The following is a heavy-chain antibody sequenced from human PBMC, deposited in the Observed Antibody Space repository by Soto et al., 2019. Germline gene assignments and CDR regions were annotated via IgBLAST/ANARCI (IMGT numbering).Heavy chain of an antibody. CDR3: ASRSGQLPYYFDY. Sequence: ASVKVSCKASGFTFSNYGITWVRQAPGQGLEWMGWISASKGNTNYAQKFQGRVTMTTDTSTSTTYMELRSLRSDDMAVYYCASRSGQLPYYFDYWRQGTQVTISS. CDR2: ISASKGNT. CDR1: GFTFSNYG. V-gene: IGHV1-18*03. D-gene: IGHD6-6*01. J-gene: IGHJ4*02.